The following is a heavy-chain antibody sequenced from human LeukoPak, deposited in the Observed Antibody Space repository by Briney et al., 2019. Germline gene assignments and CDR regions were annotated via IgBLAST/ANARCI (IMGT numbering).Heavy chain of an antibody. J-gene: IGHJ4*02. CDR2: MSYSGNT. V-gene: IGHV4-59*01. Sequence: SETLSLTCTVSGGSISSDYWNWIRQPPGKGLEWIGFMSYSGNTNYNPSLKSRVTISVDTSKNQFSPKLTSVTAADTAVYYCARGVVRLDTDYFDCWGQGTLVTVSS. CDR3: ARGVVRLDTDYFDC. CDR1: GGSISSDY. D-gene: IGHD2-15*01.